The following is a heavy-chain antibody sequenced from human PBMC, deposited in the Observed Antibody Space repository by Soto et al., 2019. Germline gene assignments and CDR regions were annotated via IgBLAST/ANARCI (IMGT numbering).Heavy chain of an antibody. J-gene: IGHJ3*02. CDR1: GFAFGSYW. CDR3: ARDVSPGSSSMYLDAFDI. V-gene: IGHV3-7*05. D-gene: IGHD6-13*01. CDR2: IRGDGSKK. Sequence: EVQLVESGGTLVQPGGSLRLSCEGSGFAFGSYWMTWVRQAPGKGREWVANIRGDGSKKSYLDSVSGRFTIFRDNGENSLYLEMNSLRDEDMALYYCARDVSPGSSSMYLDAFDIWGQGTMVTVSS.